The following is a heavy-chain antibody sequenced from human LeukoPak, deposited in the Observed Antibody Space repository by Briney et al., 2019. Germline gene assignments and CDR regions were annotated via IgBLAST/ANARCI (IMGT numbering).Heavy chain of an antibody. Sequence: PGRSLRLSCAASGFTFSSYGIHWVRQAPGKGLEWVAAISYDGNNQHYADPVKGRFTISRDNSKNTVYLQINPLRTEDSAVYYCVKPYPTLTTSSVLDSWGQGTLVTVSS. D-gene: IGHD4-11*01. J-gene: IGHJ4*02. CDR1: GFTFSSYG. CDR3: VKPYPTLTTSSVLDS. V-gene: IGHV3-30*18. CDR2: ISYDGNNQ.